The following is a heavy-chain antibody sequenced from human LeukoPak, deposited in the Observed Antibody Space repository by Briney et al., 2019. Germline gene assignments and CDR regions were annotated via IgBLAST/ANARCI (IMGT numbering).Heavy chain of an antibody. V-gene: IGHV3-43*02. D-gene: IGHD1-1*01. Sequence: GGSLRLSCAASGFTFDDYAIHWVRQAPGKGLEWVSLISGDGGSTYYADSVKGRFTISRDNSKNSLYLQMNSLRTEDTALYYCEKDMVGSGTTPNHWGQETLATAPS. CDR3: EKDMVGSGTTPNH. CDR2: ISGDGGST. CDR1: GFTFDDYA. J-gene: IGHJ4*02.